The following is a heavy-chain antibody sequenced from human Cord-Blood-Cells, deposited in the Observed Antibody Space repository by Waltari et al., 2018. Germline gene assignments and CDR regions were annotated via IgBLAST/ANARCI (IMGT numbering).Heavy chain of an antibody. CDR1: GFTFSSYA. CDR3: AKGLYSNYNWFDP. D-gene: IGHD4-4*01. Sequence: EVQLLESGGGLVQPGGSLRLSCAASGFTFSSYAMSWVRQAPGKGLWWVSASSGSGGSTYYADSVKGRFTISRDNSKNTLYLQMNSLRAEDTAVYYCAKGLYSNYNWFDPWGQGTLVTVSS. V-gene: IGHV3-23*01. CDR2: SSGSGGST. J-gene: IGHJ5*02.